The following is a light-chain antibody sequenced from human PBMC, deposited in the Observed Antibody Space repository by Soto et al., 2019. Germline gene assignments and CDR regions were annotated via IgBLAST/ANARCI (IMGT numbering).Light chain of an antibody. CDR1: VGL. CDR2: DDT. CDR3: CLYVGGRKYV. V-gene: IGLV2-23*01. J-gene: IGLJ1*01. Sequence: QSALTQPASVSGSPGQSITISCTGTVGLVSWYQQHPGKVPKLIIYDDTKRPSGVSSRFSGSKSGNTASLTISGLQTEDEAAYYCCLYVGGRKYVFGNGTKLT.